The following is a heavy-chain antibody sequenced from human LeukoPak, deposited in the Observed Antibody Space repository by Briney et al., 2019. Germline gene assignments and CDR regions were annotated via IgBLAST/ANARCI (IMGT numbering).Heavy chain of an antibody. V-gene: IGHV4-34*01. CDR1: GGSFSGYY. Sequence: SETLSLTCAVYGGSFSGYYWSYLRQTPGKGLEWIGEISHSGGTNYNPSLKSRLTISVDTSKDQFSLKLNSVTAADTAVYYCASFRWAVGFEYWDQGTLVTVSS. CDR2: ISHSGGT. D-gene: IGHD2-15*01. J-gene: IGHJ4*02. CDR3: ASFRWAVGFEY.